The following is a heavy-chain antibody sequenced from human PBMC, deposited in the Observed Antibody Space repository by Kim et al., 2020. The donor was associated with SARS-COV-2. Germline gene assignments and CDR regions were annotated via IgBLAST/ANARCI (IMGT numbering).Heavy chain of an antibody. CDR1: GYTFTGYY. V-gene: IGHV1-2*06. CDR3: ARGGIVGATSSNCPDY. D-gene: IGHD1-26*01. Sequence: ASVKVSCKASGYTFTGYYMHWVRQAPGQGLEWMGRINPNSGGTNYAQKFQGRVTMTRDTSISTAYMELSRLRSDDTAVYYCARGGIVGATSSNCPDYWGQGTLDTVSS. J-gene: IGHJ4*02. CDR2: INPNSGGT.